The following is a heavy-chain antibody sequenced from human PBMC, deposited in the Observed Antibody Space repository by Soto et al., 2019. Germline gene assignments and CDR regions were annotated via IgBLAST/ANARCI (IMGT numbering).Heavy chain of an antibody. J-gene: IGHJ4*02. CDR1: GGSISSGGYY. V-gene: IGHV4-31*03. Sequence: TLSLTCTVSGGSISSGGYYWSWIRQHPGKGLEWIGYIYYSGSTYYNPSLKSRVTISVDTSKNQFSLKLSSVTAADTAVYYCARTIKLFTIFGVVTGPFDYWGQGTLVTVSS. CDR3: ARTIKLFTIFGVVTGPFDY. D-gene: IGHD3-3*01. CDR2: IYYSGST.